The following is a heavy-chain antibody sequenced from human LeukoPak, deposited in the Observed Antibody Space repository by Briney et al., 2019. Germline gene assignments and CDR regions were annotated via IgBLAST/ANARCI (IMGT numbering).Heavy chain of an antibody. CDR3: AKEKAVAGFRPPFSFDY. D-gene: IGHD6-19*01. CDR1: GFTFSSYA. Sequence: PGGSLRLSCAASGFTFSSYAMSWVRQAPGKGLERVSAISGSGGSTYYADSVKGRFTISRDNSKNTLYLQMNSLRAEDTAVYYCAKEKAVAGFRPPFSFDYWGQGTLVTVSS. V-gene: IGHV3-23*01. J-gene: IGHJ4*02. CDR2: ISGSGGST.